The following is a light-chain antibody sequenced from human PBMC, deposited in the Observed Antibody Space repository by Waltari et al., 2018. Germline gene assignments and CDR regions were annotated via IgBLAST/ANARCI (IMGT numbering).Light chain of an antibody. CDR2: NAS. V-gene: IGKV1-5*03. CDR3: QQYDNYWT. Sequence: DIQMTQFHSTLSASVGDRVTITCRASQSITNWLAWYQQKPGKAPKRLIYNASNLESGVPSRFSGSGSGTEFTLTISSLQPDDFATYYCQQYDNYWTFGQGTKVEIK. CDR1: QSITNW. J-gene: IGKJ1*01.